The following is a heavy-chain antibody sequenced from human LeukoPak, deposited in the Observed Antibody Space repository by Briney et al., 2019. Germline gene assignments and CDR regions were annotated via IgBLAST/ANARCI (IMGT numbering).Heavy chain of an antibody. CDR1: GYTFTGYY. D-gene: IGHD6-19*01. Sequence: ASVKVSCKASGYTFTGYYMHWVRQAPGQGLEWVGWINPNTGGTNYAQKFQGRVTMTRDTTISTAYMELSRLTSDDTAVYYCASYPRYSSSPPFDYWGQGTLVTVSS. CDR3: ASYPRYSSSPPFDY. V-gene: IGHV1-2*02. J-gene: IGHJ4*02. CDR2: INPNTGGT.